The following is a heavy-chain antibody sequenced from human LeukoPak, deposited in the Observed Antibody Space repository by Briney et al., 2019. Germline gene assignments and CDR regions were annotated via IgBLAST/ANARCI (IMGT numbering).Heavy chain of an antibody. V-gene: IGHV3-23*01. CDR1: GFTFSNNA. CDR2: ISEGADIT. D-gene: IGHD2/OR15-2a*01. Sequence: GGSLRLSCAASGFTFSNNAMTWVRQAPGKGLECVSGISEGADITYYGGSVKGRFTISRDNSKNTLYLQMNSLGAEDTAVYYCAKQNSRGFDYRGQGTLVTVSS. J-gene: IGHJ4*02. CDR3: AKQNSRGFDY.